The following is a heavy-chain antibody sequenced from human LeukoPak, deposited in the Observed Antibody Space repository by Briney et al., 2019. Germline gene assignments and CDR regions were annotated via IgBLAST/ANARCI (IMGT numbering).Heavy chain of an antibody. CDR3: ARDGYNPGRDWYFDL. V-gene: IGHV4-59*01. D-gene: IGHD5-24*01. J-gene: IGHJ2*01. CDR2: IYYSGST. CDR1: GGSISSYY. Sequence: SETLSLTCTVSGGSISSYYWSWIRQPPGKGLEWIGYIYYSGSTNYNPSLKSRVTISVDTSKNQFSLKLSSVTAADTAVYYCARDGYNPGRDWYFDLWGRGTLVTVSS.